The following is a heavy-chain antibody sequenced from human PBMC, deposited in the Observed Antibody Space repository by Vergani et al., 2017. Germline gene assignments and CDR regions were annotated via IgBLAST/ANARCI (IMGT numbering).Heavy chain of an antibody. Sequence: EVQLLESGGGLVQPGGSLRLSCAASGFTFSSYAMSWVRQAPGKGLEWVSAISGSGGSTYYADSMKGRFTISRDNSKNTLYLQMNSLRAEDTAVYYCAKVDKYYYGSGDRGYWGQGTLVTVSS. CDR2: ISGSGGST. J-gene: IGHJ4*02. D-gene: IGHD3-10*01. CDR1: GFTFSSYA. CDR3: AKVDKYYYGSGDRGY. V-gene: IGHV3-23*01.